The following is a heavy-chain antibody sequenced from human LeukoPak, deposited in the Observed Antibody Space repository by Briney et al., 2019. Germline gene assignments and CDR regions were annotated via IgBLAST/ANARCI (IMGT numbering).Heavy chain of an antibody. D-gene: IGHD1-26*01. CDR1: GFFFNGYS. Sequence: GGALTFFWAASGFFFNGYSINWPRQDLGKWLEWISYFTSSIGTIYYADSVKGRFTLSRDNAKNSLYLQMNSLRAEDTAVYYCARAGGSYQVFDQWGQGTLVTVSS. CDR2: FTSSIGTI. J-gene: IGHJ4*02. V-gene: IGHV3-48*01. CDR3: ARAGGSYQVFDQ.